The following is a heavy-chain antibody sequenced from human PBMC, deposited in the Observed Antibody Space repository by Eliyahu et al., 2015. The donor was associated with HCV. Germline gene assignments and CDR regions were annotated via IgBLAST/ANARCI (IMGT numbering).Heavy chain of an antibody. D-gene: IGHD3-10*01. J-gene: IGHJ4*02. Sequence: EVQLVQSGAEVKKPGESLRISCKGSGYSFXSXXIXWVRQMPGKGLEWMGRIDPXDSYTNYSPSFQGHVTISADKSISTAYLQWSSLKASDTAMYYCARVGWGYYGSGSYPSYFDYWGQGTLVTVSS. CDR1: GYSFXSXX. CDR2: IDPXDSYT. CDR3: ARVGWGYYGSGSYPSYFDY. V-gene: IGHV5-10-1*03.